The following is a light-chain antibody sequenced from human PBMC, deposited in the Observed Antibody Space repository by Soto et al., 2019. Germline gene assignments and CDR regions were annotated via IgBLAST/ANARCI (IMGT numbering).Light chain of an antibody. J-gene: IGKJ2*01. CDR3: QQYNSYSS. CDR1: QSISSW. V-gene: IGKV1-5*03. Sequence: DIQMTQSPSTLSASVGDRVTITCRASQSISSWLAWYQQKPGKAPKLLIYKASSLESGVPSRFSGSGSGTEFTLTISSLQPDDFATYYSQQYNSYSSFGQGTKLEIK. CDR2: KAS.